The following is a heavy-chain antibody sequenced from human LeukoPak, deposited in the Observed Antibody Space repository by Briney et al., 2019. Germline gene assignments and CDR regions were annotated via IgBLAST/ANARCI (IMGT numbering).Heavy chain of an antibody. Sequence: KTSETLSLTCAVSGGSISSSNWWSWVRQSPGKGLEWIGEIYHSGSTNYNPSLKSRVTISVDTSKNQFSLKLSSVTAADTAVYYCARHQGIAAAPSYWGQGTLVTVSS. D-gene: IGHD6-13*01. V-gene: IGHV4-4*02. J-gene: IGHJ4*02. CDR2: IYHSGST. CDR1: GGSISSSNW. CDR3: ARHQGIAAAPSY.